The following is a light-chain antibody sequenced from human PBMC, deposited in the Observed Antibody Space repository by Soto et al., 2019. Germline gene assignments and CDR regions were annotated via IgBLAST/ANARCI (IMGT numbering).Light chain of an antibody. V-gene: IGKV3-15*01. Sequence: EIVMTQSPATLSVSPGERATLCCRASQSVSSNLAWYQQKPGQGPRLLMFGASTWATGMPDRFSGSGSGTEFTLTISSLQSEVFAVYYCQQHNNWPPWTFGQGTKVEIK. CDR3: QQHNNWPPWT. CDR2: GAS. J-gene: IGKJ1*01. CDR1: QSVSSN.